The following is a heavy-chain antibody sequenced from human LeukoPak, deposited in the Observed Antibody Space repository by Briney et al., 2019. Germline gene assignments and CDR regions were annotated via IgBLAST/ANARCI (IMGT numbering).Heavy chain of an antibody. Sequence: AASVKVSCKASGYTFTGYYMHWVRQAPGQGLEWMGWINPNSGGTNYAQKFQGRVTMTRDTSISTAYMELSRLRSDDTAVYYCARDNDFGVARYYYYYYMDVWGKGTTVTVSS. D-gene: IGHD3-3*01. V-gene: IGHV1-2*02. J-gene: IGHJ6*03. CDR2: INPNSGGT. CDR1: GYTFTGYY. CDR3: ARDNDFGVARYYYYYYMDV.